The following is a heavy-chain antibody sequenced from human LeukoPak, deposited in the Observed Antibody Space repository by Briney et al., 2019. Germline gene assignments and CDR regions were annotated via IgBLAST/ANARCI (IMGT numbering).Heavy chain of an antibody. V-gene: IGHV3-21*01. CDR1: GFTFSDYA. J-gene: IGHJ5*02. Sequence: GGSLRLSCVVSGFTFSDYAMSWVRQAPGKGLEWVSSISSSSSYIYYADSVKGRFTISRDNAKNSLYLQMNSLRAEDTAVYYCARDQYSSGWFDPWGQGTLVTVSS. D-gene: IGHD6-19*01. CDR2: ISSSSSYI. CDR3: ARDQYSSGWFDP.